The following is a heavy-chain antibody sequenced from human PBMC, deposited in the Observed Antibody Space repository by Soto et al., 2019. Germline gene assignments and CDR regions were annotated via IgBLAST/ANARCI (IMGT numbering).Heavy chain of an antibody. J-gene: IGHJ4*02. CDR1: GGSISSSSYY. V-gene: IGHV4-39*01. Sequence: QLLESGPGLVKPSETLSLTCTVSGGSISSSSYYWGWIRQPPGKGLEWIGSIYYSGSTYYNPSLKSRVTISVDTSKNQFSLKLSSVTAADTAVYYCARAYYDILTGYYPGGDFDYWGQGTLVTVSS. D-gene: IGHD3-9*01. CDR2: IYYSGST. CDR3: ARAYYDILTGYYPGGDFDY.